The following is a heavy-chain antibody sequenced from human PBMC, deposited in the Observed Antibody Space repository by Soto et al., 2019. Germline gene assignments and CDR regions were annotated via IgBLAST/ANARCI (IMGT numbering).Heavy chain of an antibody. Sequence: SETLSLTCTVSGGSISSYHWSWIRHPPGKGLELIGYIYYSGSTNYNPSLKIRVTISVDTSKNQFSLKLSSVTAADTAVYYCARSDGRYWGQGTLVTVS. CDR2: IYYSGST. CDR3: ARSDGRY. V-gene: IGHV4-59*01. J-gene: IGHJ4*02. CDR1: GGSISSYH.